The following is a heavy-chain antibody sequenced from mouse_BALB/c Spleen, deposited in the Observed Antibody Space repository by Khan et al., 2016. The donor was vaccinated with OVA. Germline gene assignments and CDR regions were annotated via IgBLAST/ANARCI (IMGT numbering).Heavy chain of an antibody. CDR2: IWSDGTT. J-gene: IGHJ4*01. D-gene: IGHD2-12*01. CDR1: GFSLTTYG. Sequence: QVQLKESGPGLAAPSQSLSITCTISGFSLTTYGVHWVRQPPGKGLEWLVVIWSDGTTNYNSALKPRLTITKDNSQRQVFLKMNGLQTDDRAIYYCTRQPYYNYNTMDYWGQGTTVTVSS. V-gene: IGHV2-6-1*01. CDR3: TRQPYYNYNTMDY.